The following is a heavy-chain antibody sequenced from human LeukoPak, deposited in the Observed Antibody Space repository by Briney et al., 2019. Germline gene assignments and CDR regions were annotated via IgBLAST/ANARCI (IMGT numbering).Heavy chain of an antibody. CDR1: GYTFTGYY. Sequence: ASVKVSCKASGYTFTGYYMHWVRQAPGQGLEWMGWINPNSGGTNYAQKFQGRVTMTRDTSISTAYMELSRLRSDDTAVYYCARDPSPVQLESEPEIGFDYWGQGTLVTVSS. J-gene: IGHJ4*02. D-gene: IGHD1-1*01. V-gene: IGHV1-2*02. CDR2: INPNSGGT. CDR3: ARDPSPVQLESEPEIGFDY.